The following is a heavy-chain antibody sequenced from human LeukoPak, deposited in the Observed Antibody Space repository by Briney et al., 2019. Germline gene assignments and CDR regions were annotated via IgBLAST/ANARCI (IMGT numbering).Heavy chain of an antibody. CDR2: IKQEGSEK. V-gene: IGHV3-7*04. J-gene: IGHJ6*02. D-gene: IGHD5-18*01. Sequence: GGSLRLSCAASGFTFSSYWMTWVRQAPGKGLEWVANIKQEGSEKYYADSVKGRFTISRDNSKNTLYLQMNSLRAEDTAVYYCAKDIEDTAMNFYYYGMDVWGQGTTVTVSS. CDR1: GFTFSSYW. CDR3: AKDIEDTAMNFYYYGMDV.